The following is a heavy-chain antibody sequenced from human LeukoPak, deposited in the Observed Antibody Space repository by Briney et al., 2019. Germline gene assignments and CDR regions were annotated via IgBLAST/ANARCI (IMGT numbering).Heavy chain of an antibody. CDR2: INPNSGGT. J-gene: IGHJ6*03. CDR1: GYTFTNYY. V-gene: IGHV1-2*02. Sequence: ASVKVSCKASGYTFTNYYLHWVRQAPGQGLEWMGWINPNSGGTNYAQKFQGRVTMTRDTSISTAYMELSRLRSDDTAVYYCARAIVSRRYYYYMDVWGKGTTVTISS. D-gene: IGHD2-21*01. CDR3: ARAIVSRRYYYYMDV.